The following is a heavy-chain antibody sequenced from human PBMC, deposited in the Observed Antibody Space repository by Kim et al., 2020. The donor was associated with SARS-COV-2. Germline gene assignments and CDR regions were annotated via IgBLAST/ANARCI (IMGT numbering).Heavy chain of an antibody. J-gene: IGHJ4*02. V-gene: IGHV1-69*01. D-gene: IGHD2-15*01. CDR3: ARDLGGNGYYFDY. Sequence: YAQKFQGRVTITADESTSTAYMELSSLRSEDTAVYYCARDLGGNGYYFDYWGQGTLVTVSS.